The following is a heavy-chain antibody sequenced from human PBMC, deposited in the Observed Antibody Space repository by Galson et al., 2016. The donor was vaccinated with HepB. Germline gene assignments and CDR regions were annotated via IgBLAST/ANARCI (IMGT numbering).Heavy chain of an antibody. D-gene: IGHD6-13*01. CDR3: VRDSWGYGYMRDDPAADS. V-gene: IGHV3-30*04. J-gene: IGHJ4*02. CDR2: ISHDGSNK. Sequence: SLRLSCAASGFTFSNSALHWVRQAPGKALEWVAVISHDGSNKYYADSVKGRFTISRDNSKTTLYLQMNSLRPEDTAIYYCVRDSWGYGYMRDDPAADSWGQGTLVTVSS. CDR1: GFTFSNSA.